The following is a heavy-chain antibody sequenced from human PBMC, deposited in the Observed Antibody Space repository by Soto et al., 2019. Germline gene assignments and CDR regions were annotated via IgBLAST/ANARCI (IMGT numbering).Heavy chain of an antibody. V-gene: IGHV3-9*01. CDR3: SKVADRYGAEYFQH. Sequence: EVQLVESGGGLVQPGRSLRLSCAASGFTFDDYAMHWVRQAPGKGLEWVSGISWNSGSIGYADSVKGRFTISRDNAKNSLYLQMNSLRAEDTALYYCSKVADRYGAEYFQHWGQGTLVTVSS. D-gene: IGHD3-9*01. J-gene: IGHJ1*01. CDR1: GFTFDDYA. CDR2: ISWNSGSI.